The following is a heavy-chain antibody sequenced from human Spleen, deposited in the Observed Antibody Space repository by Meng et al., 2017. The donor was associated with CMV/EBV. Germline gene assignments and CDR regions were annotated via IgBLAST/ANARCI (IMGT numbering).Heavy chain of an antibody. J-gene: IGHJ6*02. CDR2: ISSNGGST. Sequence: GESLKISCAASGFTFSSYAMHWVRQAPGKGLEYVSAISSNGGSTYYADSVKGRFTISRDNSKNTLYLQMGSLRAEDMAVYYCARGNNWNGYYYGMDVWGQGTTVTVS. D-gene: IGHD1-1*01. V-gene: IGHV3-64*02. CDR3: ARGNNWNGYYYGMDV. CDR1: GFTFSSYA.